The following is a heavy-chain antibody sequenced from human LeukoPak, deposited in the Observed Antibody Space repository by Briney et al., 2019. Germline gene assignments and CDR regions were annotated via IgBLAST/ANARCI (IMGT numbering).Heavy chain of an antibody. Sequence: SETLSLTCAVYGGSFSGYYWSWIRQPPGKGLEWIGEINHSGSTNYNPSLKSRVTISVDTSKNQFSLKLSSVTAADTAVYYCARGRTLYDYWGQGTLVTVSS. CDR1: GGSFSGYY. CDR3: ARGRTLYDY. J-gene: IGHJ4*02. V-gene: IGHV4-34*01. CDR2: INHSGST. D-gene: IGHD2-2*01.